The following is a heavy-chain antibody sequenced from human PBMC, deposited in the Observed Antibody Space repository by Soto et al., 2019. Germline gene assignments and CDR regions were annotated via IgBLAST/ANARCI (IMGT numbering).Heavy chain of an antibody. CDR1: GFTFSSYA. V-gene: IGHV3-64D*06. D-gene: IGHD3-22*01. CDR3: ANYDSRGYLSPSDY. CDR2: ISSNGVST. J-gene: IGHJ4*02. Sequence: PGGSLRLSCSASGFTFSSYAIHWVRQAPGKGLEYVSAISSNGVSTYYADSVKGRFTISRDNSKNTLYLQMSSLRAEDTAVYYCANYDSRGYLSPSDYWGQGTLVTFSS.